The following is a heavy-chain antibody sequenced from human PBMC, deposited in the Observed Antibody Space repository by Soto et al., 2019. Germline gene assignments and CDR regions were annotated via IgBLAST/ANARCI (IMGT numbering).Heavy chain of an antibody. CDR3: ARGRIRGYNGYGL. J-gene: IGHJ3*01. V-gene: IGHV3-74*01. CDR2: INSDGSST. D-gene: IGHD5-12*01. CDR1: GFTFSSYW. Sequence: EVQLVESGGGVVQPGGSLRLSCAASGFTFSSYWMHWVRQVPGKGLVWVSRINSDGSSTYYADSVKGRLTISRDNAKNTLFLQMTSLRAEDTAVYYCARGRIRGYNGYGLWGQGTMVTVSS.